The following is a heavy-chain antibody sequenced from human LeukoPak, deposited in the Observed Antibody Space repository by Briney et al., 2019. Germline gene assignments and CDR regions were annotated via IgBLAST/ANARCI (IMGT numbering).Heavy chain of an antibody. CDR1: GYTFTGYY. V-gene: IGHV1-2*02. D-gene: IGHD3-22*01. J-gene: IGHJ5*02. CDR2: INPNSGGT. Sequence: WATVKVSCKASGYTFTGYYMHWVRQAPGQGLEWMGWINPNSGGTNYAQKFQGRVTMTRDTSISTAYTELSRLRSDDTAVYYCARGDYYDSSGYESTYNWFGPWGQGTLVTVSS. CDR3: ARGDYYDSSGYESTYNWFGP.